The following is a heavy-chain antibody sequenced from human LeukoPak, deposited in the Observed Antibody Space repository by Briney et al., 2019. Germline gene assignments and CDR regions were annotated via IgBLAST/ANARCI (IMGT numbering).Heavy chain of an antibody. CDR1: GFTFSSYG. Sequence: GGSLRLSCAASGFTFSSYGMHWVRQAPGKGLEWVAFIRYDGSNKYYADSVKGRFTISRDNSKNTLYLQTNSLRAEDTAVYYCAHARASGYSYGFDYWGQGTLVTVSS. V-gene: IGHV3-30*02. CDR3: AHARASGYSYGFDY. D-gene: IGHD5-18*01. J-gene: IGHJ4*02. CDR2: IRYDGSNK.